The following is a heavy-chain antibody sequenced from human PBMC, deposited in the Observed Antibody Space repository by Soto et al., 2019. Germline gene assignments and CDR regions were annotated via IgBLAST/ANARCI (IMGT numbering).Heavy chain of an antibody. V-gene: IGHV4-39*01. D-gene: IGHD3-22*01. CDR1: DGSMNSDSSY. CDR3: ARLGGYVSVGYYYLWDS. Sequence: QLQLQESGPGLVKPSETLSLTCRVSDGSMNSDSSYWGWIRQPPGKGLEWIGVINHSGSTYHNLSLKGRVTMSVDAPSNQFSLKLSSMTAADSAVYYCARLGGYVSVGYYYLWDSWGQGTLVTVSS. CDR2: INHSGST. J-gene: IGHJ4*02.